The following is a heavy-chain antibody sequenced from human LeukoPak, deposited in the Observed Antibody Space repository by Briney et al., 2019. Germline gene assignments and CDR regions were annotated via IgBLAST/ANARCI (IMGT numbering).Heavy chain of an antibody. Sequence: GGSLRLSCAASGFTFNDFAMTWVPQAPGKGLEWASTIADAGTYYADSVKGRFIISRDNSKNMLYLQLNSLRADDTAMYYCARNLGPFDVRGHGTMVTVSS. CDR3: ARNLGPFDV. J-gene: IGHJ3*01. D-gene: IGHD3-16*01. CDR2: IADAGT. V-gene: IGHV3-23*01. CDR1: GFTFNDFA.